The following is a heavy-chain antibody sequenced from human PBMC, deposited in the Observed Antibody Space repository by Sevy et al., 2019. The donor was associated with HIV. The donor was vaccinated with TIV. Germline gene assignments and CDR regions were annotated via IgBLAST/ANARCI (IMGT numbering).Heavy chain of an antibody. J-gene: IGHJ6*02. CDR3: ARDSIRGVGTIFGVVITAPNYYYYGMDV. CDR1: GFTLSSYS. Sequence: GGSLRLSCAASGFTLSSYSMNWVRQAPGKGLEWVSSISSSSSYIYYADSVKGRFTISRDNAKNSLYLQMNSLRAEDTAVYYCARDSIRGVGTIFGVVITAPNYYYYGMDVWGQGTTVTVSS. V-gene: IGHV3-21*01. CDR2: ISSSSSYI. D-gene: IGHD3-3*01.